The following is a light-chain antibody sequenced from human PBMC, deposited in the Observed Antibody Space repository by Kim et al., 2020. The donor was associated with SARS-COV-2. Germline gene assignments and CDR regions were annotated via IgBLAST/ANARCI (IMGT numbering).Light chain of an antibody. CDR1: QSVSSSS. Sequence: LSPGERVTLSCRASQSVSSSSVAWYQQKPGQAPRLLIYGASSRATGIPDRFSGSGSGTDFTLTISRLEPEDFAVYYCQQYGSSLYTFGQGTKLEI. V-gene: IGKV3-20*01. CDR3: QQYGSSLYT. CDR2: GAS. J-gene: IGKJ2*01.